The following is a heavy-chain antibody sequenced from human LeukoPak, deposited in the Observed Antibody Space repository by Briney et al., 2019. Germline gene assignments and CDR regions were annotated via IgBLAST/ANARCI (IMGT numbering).Heavy chain of an antibody. CDR3: ARDGSPTTVTTYVFDY. CDR2: INPSGGST. D-gene: IGHD4-17*01. V-gene: IGHV1-46*01. J-gene: IGHJ4*02. Sequence: GASVKVSCKASGYTFTSYYMHWVRQAPGQGLEWMGIINPSGGSTSYAQKFQGRVTMTRDTSTSTVYMELSSLRSEDTAVYYCARDGSPTTVTTYVFDYWGQGTLVTVSS. CDR1: GYTFTSYY.